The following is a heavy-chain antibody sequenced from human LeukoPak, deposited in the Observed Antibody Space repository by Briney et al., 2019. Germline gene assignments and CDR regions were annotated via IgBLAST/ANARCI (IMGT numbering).Heavy chain of an antibody. Sequence: NPSQSLSPTCAVSGGSISSGCYSWSWIRQPPGKGLEWIGYIYQSGSTYYNPSLKSRVTIAVDRAKNQLCLKLSSVTGAAPAVYYCATGRYSDPSPGWYFDLWGRGPLVTVSS. J-gene: IGHJ2*01. CDR1: GGSISSGCYS. D-gene: IGHD3-9*01. V-gene: IGHV4-30-2*01. CDR2: IYQSGST. CDR3: ATGRYSDPSPGWYFDL.